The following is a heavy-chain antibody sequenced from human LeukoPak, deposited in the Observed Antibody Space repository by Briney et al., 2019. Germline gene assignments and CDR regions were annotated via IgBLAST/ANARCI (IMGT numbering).Heavy chain of an antibody. CDR2: ISGSGGST. CDR3: AKMGGSYYTVFDY. Sequence: GGSLRLSCAASGFIFSSYSMNWVRQAPGKGLEWVSAISGSGGSTYYADSVKGRFTISRDNSKNTLYLQMNSLRAEDTAVYYCAKMGGSYYTVFDYWGQGTLVTVSS. CDR1: GFIFSSYS. V-gene: IGHV3-23*01. J-gene: IGHJ4*02. D-gene: IGHD1-26*01.